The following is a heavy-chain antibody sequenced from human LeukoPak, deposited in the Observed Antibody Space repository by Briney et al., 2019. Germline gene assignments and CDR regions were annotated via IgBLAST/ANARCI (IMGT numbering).Heavy chain of an antibody. CDR2: INSDGSST. Sequence: GGSLRLSCAAPGFPFSSYWRHWVRQAPGKGLVWVSRINSDGSSTFYSDSVKGRFTTSRDNAENTVYLQMNSLRADDTAVYYCARIPGGSGSQYDYWGQGTLVIVSS. CDR1: GFPFSSYW. D-gene: IGHD3-10*01. CDR3: ARIPGGSGSQYDY. J-gene: IGHJ4*02. V-gene: IGHV3-74*01.